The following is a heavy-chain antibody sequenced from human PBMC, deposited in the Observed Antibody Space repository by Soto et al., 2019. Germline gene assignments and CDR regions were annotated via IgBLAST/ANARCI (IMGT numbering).Heavy chain of an antibody. J-gene: IGHJ4*02. Sequence: PGGALGLSCAASDFTFTMYSMNWVRQAPGKGLEWVSSISSTTNYIYYVDSMKGRFTISRDNAKNSLYLEMNSLRAEDTAVYYCARESEDLTSNFDYWGQGTMVTVSS. CDR2: ISSTTNYI. V-gene: IGHV3-21*06. CDR1: DFTFTMYS. CDR3: ARESEDLTSNFDY.